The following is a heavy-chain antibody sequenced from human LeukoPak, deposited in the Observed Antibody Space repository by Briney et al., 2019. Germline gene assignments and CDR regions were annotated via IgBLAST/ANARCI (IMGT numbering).Heavy chain of an antibody. CDR2: IMPVLDTG. V-gene: IGHV1-69*06. D-gene: IGHD1-1*01. CDR1: GGSFWRYA. J-gene: IGHJ6*04. Sequence: RASVKVSCKASGGSFWRYAFAWVRQAPGQGLEWMGGIMPVLDTGSYAQGFQGRVTITADRSTSTAYMELRSLRPEDTALYYCAARDNGNDLLSYHAMDVWGNGTTVTVSS. CDR3: AARDNGNDLLSYHAMDV.